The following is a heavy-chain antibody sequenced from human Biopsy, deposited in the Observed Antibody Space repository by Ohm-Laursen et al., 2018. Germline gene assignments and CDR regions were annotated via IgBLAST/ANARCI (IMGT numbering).Heavy chain of an antibody. V-gene: IGHV3-23*01. Sequence: SLRLSCSASGFTFHTYAMNRVRQAPGKGLAWVAHIDVSDYNTYYADSVRGRFTISRDNSKQMVHLEINSLTADDTAVYYCVKQWGGYNFDSWGQGTLVTVSS. CDR1: GFTFHTYA. D-gene: IGHD1-14*01. CDR3: VKQWGGYNFDS. J-gene: IGHJ5*01. CDR2: IDVSDYNT.